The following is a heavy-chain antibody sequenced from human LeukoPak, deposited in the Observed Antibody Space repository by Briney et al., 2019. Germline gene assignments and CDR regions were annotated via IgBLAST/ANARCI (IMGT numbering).Heavy chain of an antibody. Sequence: PSETLSLTCDVSRYSISSGSYLCFIRQPPGKGLEWIATLYHSGTTYYNPSLKSRVTISVDTSKNQFSLKLGSVTAADTAVYYCARGCNGFNPWGQGTLVTVSS. D-gene: IGHD6-19*01. CDR3: ARGCNGFNP. CDR1: RYSISSGSY. V-gene: IGHV4-38-2*01. J-gene: IGHJ5*02. CDR2: LYHSGTT.